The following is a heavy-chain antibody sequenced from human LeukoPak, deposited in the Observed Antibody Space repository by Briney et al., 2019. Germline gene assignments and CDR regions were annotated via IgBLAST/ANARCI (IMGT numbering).Heavy chain of an antibody. Sequence: PGESLQISCQGSGSTFTDHWIAWVRQVPGKGLEGMGIINPVGSETRSSPSFEGQVTISVDKSITTASLQWSSLRASDTAMYYCARQGSSTTSWQTIDYWGQGTLVSVSS. CDR1: GSTFTDHW. J-gene: IGHJ4*02. CDR2: INPVGSET. V-gene: IGHV5-51*01. CDR3: ARQGSSTTSWQTIDY. D-gene: IGHD2-2*01.